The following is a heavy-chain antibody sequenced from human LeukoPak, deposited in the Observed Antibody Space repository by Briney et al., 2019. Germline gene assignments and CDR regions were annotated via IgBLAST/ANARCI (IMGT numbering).Heavy chain of an antibody. CDR3: ARRYYDFWSGYSYYFDY. CDR1: GFTFSSYW. J-gene: IGHJ4*02. CDR2: IKKDGSEK. Sequence: PGGSLILSCAASGFTFSSYWMSWVRQAPGKGLEWVANIKKDGSEKYYVDSVKGRFTISRDNAKNSLYLQMNSLRAEDTAVYYCARRYYDFWSGYSYYFDYWGQGTLVTVSS. V-gene: IGHV3-7*01. D-gene: IGHD3-3*01.